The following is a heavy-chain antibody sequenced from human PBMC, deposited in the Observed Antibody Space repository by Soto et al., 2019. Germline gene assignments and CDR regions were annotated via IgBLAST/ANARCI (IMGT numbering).Heavy chain of an antibody. CDR1: ASTFTGYT. J-gene: IGHJ5*02. D-gene: IGHD4-17*01. CDR2: ISTFNGNT. V-gene: IGHV1-18*04. CDR3: ARGTVTSGRWFGP. Sequence: QVHLVQSGTEVKEPGASVKVSCKASASTFTGYTINWVRQAPGQGLEWMGRISTFNGNTKYAGNFEGRVTMTTNTSTTTAYVVLTSLTFDDTAVYFCARGTVTSGRWFGPWGQGTLVSVS.